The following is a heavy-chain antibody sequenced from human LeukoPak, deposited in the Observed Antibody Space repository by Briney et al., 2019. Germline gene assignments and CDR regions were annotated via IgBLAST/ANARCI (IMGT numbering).Heavy chain of an antibody. V-gene: IGHV2-26*01. CDR1: AFSLSNARIG. Sequence: SGPTLVNPTETLTLTCTVSAFSLSNARIGVSWIRHPPGKALGWLAHIFSNDEKSYSTSLKSRLTISKDTSKSQVVLTMTNMDPVDTATYCCARIGYYYYGRDVWGQGTTVTVSS. CDR2: IFSNDEK. J-gene: IGHJ6*02. CDR3: ARIGYYYYGRDV.